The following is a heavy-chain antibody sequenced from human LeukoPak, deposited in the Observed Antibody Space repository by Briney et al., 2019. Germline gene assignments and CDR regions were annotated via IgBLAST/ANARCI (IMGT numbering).Heavy chain of an antibody. CDR3: ARSWFGELSTYGMDV. V-gene: IGHV1-3*01. CDR2: INAGNGNT. CDR1: GYTFTSYA. Sequence: GASVKVSCKASGYTFTSYAMHWVRQAPGQRLEWMGWINAGNGNTKYSQKFQGRVTITRDTSASTAYMELSSLRSEDTAVYYCARSWFGELSTYGMDVWGQGTTVTVSS. J-gene: IGHJ6*02. D-gene: IGHD3-10*01.